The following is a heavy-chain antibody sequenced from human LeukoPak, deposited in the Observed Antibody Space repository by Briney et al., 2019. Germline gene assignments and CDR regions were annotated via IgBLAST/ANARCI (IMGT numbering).Heavy chain of an antibody. Sequence: GGSLRLSCAASGFTFSSHGMHWVRQAPGKGLEWVALIWYDGSKKNYADSVKGRFTISRGDSKSTLYLQINSLRAEDTAVYYCAKDLSYGSNWFDPWGQGTLVTVSS. CDR1: GFTFSSHG. J-gene: IGHJ5*02. V-gene: IGHV3-33*06. CDR3: AKDLSYGSNWFDP. CDR2: IWYDGSKK. D-gene: IGHD5-18*01.